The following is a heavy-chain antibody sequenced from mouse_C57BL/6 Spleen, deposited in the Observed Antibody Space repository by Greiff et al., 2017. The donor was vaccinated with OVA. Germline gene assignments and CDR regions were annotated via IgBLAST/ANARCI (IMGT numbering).Heavy chain of an antibody. CDR1: GYAFSSSW. Sequence: VQLVESGPELVKPGASVKISCKASGYAFSSSWMNWVKQRPGKGLEWIGRIYPGDGDTNYNGKFKGKATLTADKSSSTAYMQLSSLTSEDSAVYFCAPYSNYEAMDYWGQGTSVTVSS. J-gene: IGHJ4*01. D-gene: IGHD2-5*01. CDR3: APYSNYEAMDY. CDR2: IYPGDGDT. V-gene: IGHV1-82*01.